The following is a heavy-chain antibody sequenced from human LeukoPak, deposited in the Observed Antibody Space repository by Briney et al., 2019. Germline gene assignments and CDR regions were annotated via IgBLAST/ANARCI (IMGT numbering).Heavy chain of an antibody. V-gene: IGHV3-23*01. J-gene: IGHJ5*02. CDR3: AQGYLSGWYPS. CDR1: GFSVSNSV. Sequence: GGSLRLSCVVSGFSVSNSVMSWVRQAPGKGLDWISAISVDGKTAYYADSVKGRFIISRDNSKSTLYLQLSGLRAEDTAVYYCAQGYLSGWYPSWGQGSMVSVSS. CDR2: ISVDGKTA. D-gene: IGHD6-19*01.